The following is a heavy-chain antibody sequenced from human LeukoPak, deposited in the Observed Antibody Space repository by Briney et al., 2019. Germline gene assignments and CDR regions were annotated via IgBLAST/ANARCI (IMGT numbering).Heavy chain of an antibody. D-gene: IGHD6-6*01. CDR3: SNGIYSSSY. V-gene: IGHV3-7*01. J-gene: IGHJ4*02. CDR1: GFTFTRYW. CDR2: INQDGSVE. Sequence: GGSLRLSCAASGFTFTRYWMAWVRQAPGKELEWISNINQDGSVEYYVDSVRGRFTASRDNAKNSLYLQMNNLRAEDTAVYYCSNGIYSSSYWGQGTLVTVSS.